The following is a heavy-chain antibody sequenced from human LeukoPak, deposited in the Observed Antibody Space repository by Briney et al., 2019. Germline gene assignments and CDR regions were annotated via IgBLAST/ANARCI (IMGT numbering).Heavy chain of an antibody. CDR3: ARSSRITIFGPAHYYYYMDV. CDR1: GGSFSGYY. V-gene: IGHV4-34*01. D-gene: IGHD3-3*01. CDR2: INHSGST. J-gene: IGHJ6*03. Sequence: SETLSLTCAVYGGSFSGYYWSWIRQPPGKGLEWIGEINHSGSTNYNPSLKSRVTISVDTSKNQFSLKLSSVTAADTAVYYCARSSRITIFGPAHYYYYMDVWGKGTTVTVSS.